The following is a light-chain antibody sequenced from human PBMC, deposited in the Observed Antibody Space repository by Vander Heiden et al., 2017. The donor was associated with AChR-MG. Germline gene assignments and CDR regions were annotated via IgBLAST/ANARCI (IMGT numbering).Light chain of an antibody. CDR3: GTWDSSLSAWV. V-gene: IGLV1-51*01. CDR1: SSNIGNNY. J-gene: IGLJ3*02. Sequence: QSVFTQPPSVSAAPGQKVTISCSGSSSNIGNNYVSWYQQLPGTAPKLLIYDNNKRPSGIPDRFSGSKSGTSATLGITGLQTGDEADYYCGTWDSSLSAWVCGGGTKLTVL. CDR2: DNN.